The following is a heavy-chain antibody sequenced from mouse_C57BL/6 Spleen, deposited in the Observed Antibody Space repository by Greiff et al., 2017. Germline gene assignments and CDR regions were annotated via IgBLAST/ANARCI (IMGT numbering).Heavy chain of an antibody. J-gene: IGHJ3*01. Sequence: EVQLQESGPGLMKPSQSLSLTCSVTGYSITSGYYWNWIRQFPGNKLEWMGYISYDGSNNYNPSLKNRISITRDTSKNQFFLKLNSVTTEDTATYDCARDQGDSNYVLWFAYWGQGTLVTVSA. D-gene: IGHD2-5*01. CDR3: ARDQGDSNYVLWFAY. CDR1: GYSITSGYY. V-gene: IGHV3-6*01. CDR2: ISYDGSN.